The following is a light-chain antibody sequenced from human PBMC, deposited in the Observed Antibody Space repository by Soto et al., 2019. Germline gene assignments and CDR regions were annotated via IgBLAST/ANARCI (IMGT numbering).Light chain of an antibody. J-gene: IGLJ1*01. CDR2: EGS. CDR1: RSDVGSYNL. CDR3: CSYAGSSTEV. V-gene: IGLV2-23*01. Sequence: QSVLTQPASVSGSPGQSITISCTGTRSDVGSYNLVSWYQQHPGKAPKLMIYEGSKRPSGVSNRFSGSKSGNTASLTISGLQAEDEADYYCCSYAGSSTEVFGTGTKLTVL.